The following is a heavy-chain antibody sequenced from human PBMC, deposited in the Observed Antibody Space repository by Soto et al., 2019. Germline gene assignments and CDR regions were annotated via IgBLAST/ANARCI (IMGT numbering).Heavy chain of an antibody. Sequence: QAQLVQSGAELKEPGSSVRVSCKASGGTFAKFIMNWVRQTPGQGLEWMGGIVPLLGTPTYAEKFKGRVTISTIRSTGTVYMELTSLRSEDTDIYYCARSGTYESSLRPYSGMDVWGQGTKVTVSS. D-gene: IGHD1-7*01. J-gene: IGHJ6*02. CDR1: GGTFAKFI. CDR3: ARSGTYESSLRPYSGMDV. V-gene: IGHV1-69*16. CDR2: IVPLLGTP.